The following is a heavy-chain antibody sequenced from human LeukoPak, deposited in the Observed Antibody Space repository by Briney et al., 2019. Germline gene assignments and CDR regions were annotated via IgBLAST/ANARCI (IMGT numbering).Heavy chain of an antibody. CDR3: AKGRGGYFDY. Sequence: SGGSLRLSCAASGLHFSGTAMSWVRQAPGKGLEWISAISHDGMNAYYADSVKGRFTISRDNSKNTLYLQMNSLRAEDTAVYYCAKGRGGYFDYWGQGTLVTVSS. CDR2: ISHDGMNA. CDR1: GLHFSGTA. D-gene: IGHD3-16*01. V-gene: IGHV3-23*01. J-gene: IGHJ4*02.